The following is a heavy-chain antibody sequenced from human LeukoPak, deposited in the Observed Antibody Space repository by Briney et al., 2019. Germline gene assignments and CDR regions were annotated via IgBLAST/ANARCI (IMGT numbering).Heavy chain of an antibody. V-gene: IGHV4-59*01. CDR2: IYYSGST. D-gene: IGHD6-6*01. J-gene: IGHJ6*03. CDR1: GGSISSYY. CDR3: ARAKMKEYSSSSVYYYYMDV. Sequence: PSETLSLTCTVSGGSISSYYWSWIRQRPGKGLEWIGYIYYSGSTNYNPSLKSRVTISVDTSKNQFSLKLSSVTAADTAVYYCARAKMKEYSSSSVYYYYMDVWGKGTTVTVSS.